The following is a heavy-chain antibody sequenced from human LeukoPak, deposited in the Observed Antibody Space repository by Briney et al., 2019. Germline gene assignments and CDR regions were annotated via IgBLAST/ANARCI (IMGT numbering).Heavy chain of an antibody. V-gene: IGHV1-69*01. Sequence: ASVKVSCKASGGTFSSYAISWVRQAPGQGLEWMGGIIPIFGTANYAQKFQGRVTITADEYTSTAYMELSSLRSEDTAVYYCAREGAHIQAIDYWGQGILVTVSS. D-gene: IGHD2-21*01. CDR3: AREGAHIQAIDY. CDR2: IIPIFGTA. J-gene: IGHJ4*02. CDR1: GGTFSSYA.